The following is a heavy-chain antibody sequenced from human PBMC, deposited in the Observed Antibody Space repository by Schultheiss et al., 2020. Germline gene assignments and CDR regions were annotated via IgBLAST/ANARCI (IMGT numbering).Heavy chain of an antibody. V-gene: IGHV4-4*02. CDR3: ARGGFYGSGYNGMDV. CDR1: GGSISSSNW. J-gene: IGHJ6*02. CDR2: INHSGST. Sequence: SATLSLTCAVSGGSISSSNWWSWIRQPPGKGLEWIGEINHSGSTNYNPSLKSRVTISVDTSKNQFSLKMTSVTAADTAVYFCARGGFYGSGYNGMDVWGRGTTVTVSS. D-gene: IGHD3-10*01.